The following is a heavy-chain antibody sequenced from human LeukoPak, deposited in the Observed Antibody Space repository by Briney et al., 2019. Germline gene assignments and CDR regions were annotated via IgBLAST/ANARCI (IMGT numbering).Heavy chain of an antibody. CDR3: ARGSYCSSTSCYTGFFPD. J-gene: IGHJ4*02. CDR2: IIPIFGTA. D-gene: IGHD2-2*02. CDR1: GGTFSSYA. V-gene: IGHV1-69*13. Sequence: ASAKVSCKASGGTFSSYAISWVRQAPGQGLEWMGGIIPIFGTANYAQKFQGRVTITADESTSTAYMELSSLRSEDTAVYYCARGSYCSSTSCYTGFFPDWGQGTLVTVSS.